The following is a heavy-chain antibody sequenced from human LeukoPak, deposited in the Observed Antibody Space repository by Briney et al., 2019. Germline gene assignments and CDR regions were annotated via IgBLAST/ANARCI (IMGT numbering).Heavy chain of an antibody. CDR3: ARDPYYDILTGYLIRGAFDT. CDR2: MYSSGTT. CDR1: GDSIGSYY. Sequence: SETLSLTCTVSGDSIGSYYWSWIRQSAGKRLEWIGRMYSSGTTDYNPSLQSRVTMSIDTSKNQFSLKLNSVTAADTAVYYCARDPYYDILTGYLIRGAFDTWGLGTLVTVSS. J-gene: IGHJ3*02. V-gene: IGHV4-4*07. D-gene: IGHD3-9*01.